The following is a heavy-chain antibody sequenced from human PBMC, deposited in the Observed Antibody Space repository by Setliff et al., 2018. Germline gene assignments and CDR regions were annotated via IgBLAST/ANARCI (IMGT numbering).Heavy chain of an antibody. CDR2: IYPGDSDT. CDR1: GYSFTSYW. D-gene: IGHD1-26*01. CDR3: ASPSRGVVGAHPDYYYSMDF. J-gene: IGHJ6*02. Sequence: PGESLTISCKGSGYSFTSYWIGWVRQIPGKGLEWMGIIYPGDSDTRYSPSFQGQVTISADKSISTAYLQWSSLKASDTSMYYCASPSRGVVGAHPDYYYSMDFWGQGTTVTVS. V-gene: IGHV5-51*01.